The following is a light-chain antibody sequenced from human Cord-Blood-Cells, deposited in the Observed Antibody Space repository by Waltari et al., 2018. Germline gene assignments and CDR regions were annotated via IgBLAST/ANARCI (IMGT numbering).Light chain of an antibody. CDR3: NSRDSSGNHVV. CDR1: SLKSHI. J-gene: IGLJ2*01. Sequence: SSELTQDPAVSVALGPSVRIPCQGDSLKSHIVSWYQQKPGQAPVLVIYGKNNRPSGIPDRFSGSSSGNTASLTITGAQAEDEADYYCNSRDSSGNHVVFGGGTKLTVL. V-gene: IGLV3-19*01. CDR2: GKN.